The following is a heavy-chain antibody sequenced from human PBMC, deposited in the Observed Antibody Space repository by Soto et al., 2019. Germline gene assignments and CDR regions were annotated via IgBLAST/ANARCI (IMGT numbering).Heavy chain of an antibody. CDR1: GGSISSGGYY. Sequence: PSETLSLTCTVSGGSISSGGYYWSWIRQHPGKGLEWVSAISGSGGSTYYADSVKGRFTISRDNSKNTLYLQMNSLRAEDTAVYYCAKDYYGSGSRQPQYFQHWGQGTLVTVSS. CDR3: AKDYYGSGSRQPQYFQH. CDR2: ISGSGGST. V-gene: IGHV3-23*01. J-gene: IGHJ1*01. D-gene: IGHD3-10*01.